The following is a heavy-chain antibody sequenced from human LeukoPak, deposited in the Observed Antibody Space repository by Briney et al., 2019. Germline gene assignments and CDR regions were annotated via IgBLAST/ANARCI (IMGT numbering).Heavy chain of an antibody. D-gene: IGHD4-11*01. CDR3: ARDKWLTTTHYFDY. J-gene: IGHJ4*02. V-gene: IGHV3-21*01. CDR2: ISSSSSYI. CDR1: GFTFSSYS. Sequence: PGGSLRLSCAASGFTFSSYSMNWVPQAPGKGLEWVSSISSSSSYIYYADSVKGRFTVSRDNAKNSVYLQMNSLRAEDTAVYYCARDKWLTTTHYFDYWGQGTLVTVSS.